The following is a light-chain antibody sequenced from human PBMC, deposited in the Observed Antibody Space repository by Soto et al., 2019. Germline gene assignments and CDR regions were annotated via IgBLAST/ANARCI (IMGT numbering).Light chain of an antibody. CDR1: QSLLHSNGYNY. CDR2: LGS. J-gene: IGKJ4*01. CDR3: MQGLQAPLT. Sequence: DIVMTQFSLSLPVTPGEPASISCRSSQSLLHSNGYNYFDCYLHNPGQSPQLLIYLGSNRASGVPDRFSVSGSGTDFTLKISRVEAEYVGIYYCMQGLQAPLTVGGGTKVDIK. V-gene: IGKV2-28*01.